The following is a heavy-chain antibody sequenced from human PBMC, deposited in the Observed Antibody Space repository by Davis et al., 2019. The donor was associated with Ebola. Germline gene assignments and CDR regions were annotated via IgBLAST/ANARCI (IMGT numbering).Heavy chain of an antibody. Sequence: PGGSLRLSCAASGFTFSDYYMSWIRQAPGKGLEWVSYISSSSSYTNYADSVKGRFTISRDNAKNSLYLQMNSLRAEDTAVYYCARDSVSLLLSQGFDPWGQGTLVTVSS. D-gene: IGHD3-10*01. V-gene: IGHV3-11*06. CDR2: ISSSSSYT. J-gene: IGHJ5*02. CDR1: GFTFSDYY. CDR3: ARDSVSLLLSQGFDP.